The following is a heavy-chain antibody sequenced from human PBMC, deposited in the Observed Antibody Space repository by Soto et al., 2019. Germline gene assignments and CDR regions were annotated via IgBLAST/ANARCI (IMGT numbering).Heavy chain of an antibody. CDR3: ARARRITMVRGVIDYFDY. J-gene: IGHJ4*02. CDR1: GGTFSSYT. CDR2: IIPILGIA. Sequence: QVQLVQSGAEVKKPGSSVKVSCKASGGTFSSYTISWVRQAPGQGLEWMGRIIPILGIANYAQKFQGRVTIPADKSTSTAEMELSSLRHEDTAVYYCARARRITMVRGVIDYFDYWGQGTLVTVSS. D-gene: IGHD3-10*01. V-gene: IGHV1-69*02.